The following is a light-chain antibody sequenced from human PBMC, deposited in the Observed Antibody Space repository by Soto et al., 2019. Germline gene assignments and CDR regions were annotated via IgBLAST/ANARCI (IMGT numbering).Light chain of an antibody. CDR1: QSVSSY. Sequence: EIVLTQSPATLSLSPGERATLSCRASQSVSSYLAWYQQKPGQAPRLLMYDASNRATGIPARFSGSGSGTDFTLTISSLEPEDFAVYYCQQRSNWPLTFGVGTKVEIK. V-gene: IGKV3-11*01. CDR3: QQRSNWPLT. J-gene: IGKJ4*01. CDR2: DAS.